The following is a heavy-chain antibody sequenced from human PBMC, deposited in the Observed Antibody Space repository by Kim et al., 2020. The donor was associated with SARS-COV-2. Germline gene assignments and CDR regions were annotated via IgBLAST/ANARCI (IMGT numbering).Heavy chain of an antibody. J-gene: IGHJ5*02. Sequence: GGSLRLSCAASGFTFSSYAMHWVRQAPGKGLEWVAVISYDGSNKYYADSVKGRFTISRDNSKNTLYLQMNSLRAEDTAVYYCARQGGGWFDPWGQGTLVTVSS. CDR1: GFTFSSYA. CDR3: ARQGGGWFDP. CDR2: ISYDGSNK. V-gene: IGHV3-30*04. D-gene: IGHD3-10*01.